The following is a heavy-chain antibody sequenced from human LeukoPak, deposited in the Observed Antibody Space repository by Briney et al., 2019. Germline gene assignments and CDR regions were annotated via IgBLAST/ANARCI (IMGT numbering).Heavy chain of an antibody. V-gene: IGHV1-2*02. J-gene: IGHJ4*02. CDR1: GYTFTGYY. Sequence: ASVKVSCKASGYTFTGYYMHWVRQAPGQGLEWMGWINPNSGGTNYAQKFQGRVTMTTDTSTSTAYMELSSLRSEDTAVYYCARAQSIDIVLMVYARPTPYFDYWGQGTLVTVSS. CDR3: ARAQSIDIVLMVYARPTPYFDY. D-gene: IGHD2-8*01. CDR2: INPNSGGT.